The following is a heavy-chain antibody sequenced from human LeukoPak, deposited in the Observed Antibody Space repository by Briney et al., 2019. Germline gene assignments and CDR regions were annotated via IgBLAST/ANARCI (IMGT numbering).Heavy chain of an antibody. J-gene: IGHJ4*02. CDR3: AIEGSGSLDY. D-gene: IGHD1-26*01. Sequence: PGGSLRVSCAASGFSLSTYLMHWVRQAPGKGLVWVSRINVDGTRTSYADSVKDRFTISRDNAKKTLYLQMDSLRAEGTAMYYCAIEGSGSLDYWGQGTLVTVSS. CDR1: GFSLSTYL. CDR2: INVDGTRT. V-gene: IGHV3-74*01.